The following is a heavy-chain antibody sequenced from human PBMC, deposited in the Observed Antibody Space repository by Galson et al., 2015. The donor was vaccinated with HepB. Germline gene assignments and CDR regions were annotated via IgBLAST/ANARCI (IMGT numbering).Heavy chain of an antibody. D-gene: IGHD2-15*01. J-gene: IGHJ4*02. Sequence: SLRLSCAASGFTFSSYGMHWVRQAPGKGLEWVAVISYDGSNKYYADSVKGRFTISRDNSKNTLYLQMNSLRAEDTAVYYCAKDDCSGGSCYGWADYWGQGTLVTVSS. V-gene: IGHV3-30*18. CDR3: AKDDCSGGSCYGWADY. CDR1: GFTFSSYG. CDR2: ISYDGSNK.